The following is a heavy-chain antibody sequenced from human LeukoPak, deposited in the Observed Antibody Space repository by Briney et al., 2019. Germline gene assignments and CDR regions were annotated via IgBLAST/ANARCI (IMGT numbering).Heavy chain of an antibody. D-gene: IGHD2-15*01. J-gene: IGHJ3*02. CDR3: AKLLSSRFDI. Sequence: SCKASGYTFSSYGMSWVRQAPGKGLEWVSAISGSGGSTYYADSVKGRFTISRDNSKNTLYLQMNSLRAEDTAVYYCAKLLSSRFDIWGQGTMVTVSS. V-gene: IGHV3-23*01. CDR1: GYTFSSYG. CDR2: ISGSGGST.